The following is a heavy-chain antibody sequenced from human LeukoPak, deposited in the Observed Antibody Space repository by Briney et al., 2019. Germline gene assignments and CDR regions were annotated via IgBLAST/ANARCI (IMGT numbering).Heavy chain of an antibody. J-gene: IGHJ3*02. CDR1: GFTFSDYY. Sequence: PGGSLRLSCAASGFTFSDYYMSWIRQAPGKGLEWVSYISSSGSTIYYADSVKSRFTISRDNAKNSLYLQMNSLRAEDTAVYYCARDSTSYGDYTAFDIWGQGTMVTVSS. CDR3: ARDSTSYGDYTAFDI. V-gene: IGHV3-11*04. D-gene: IGHD4-17*01. CDR2: ISSSGSTI.